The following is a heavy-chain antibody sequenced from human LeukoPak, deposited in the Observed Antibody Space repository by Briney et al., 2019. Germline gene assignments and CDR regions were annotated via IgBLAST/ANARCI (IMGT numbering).Heavy chain of an antibody. D-gene: IGHD5-18*01. CDR1: GVSFSGYY. CDR3: ARGRRGYTLRY. Sequence: SETLSLTCAVYGVSFSGYYWSWIRQPPGKGLEWIGEINHSGSTNYNPSLKSRVTISVDTSKNQFSLKLSSVTAGDTAVYYCARGRRGYTLRYWGQGTLVTVSS. CDR2: INHSGST. V-gene: IGHV4-34*01. J-gene: IGHJ4*02.